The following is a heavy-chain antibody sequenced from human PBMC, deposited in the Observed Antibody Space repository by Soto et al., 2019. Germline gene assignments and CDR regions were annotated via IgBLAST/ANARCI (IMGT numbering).Heavy chain of an antibody. CDR1: GFDFRKYA. D-gene: IGHD5-18*01. V-gene: IGHV3-30-3*01. Sequence: GGSLRLSCAASGFDFRKYAMHWVRQSPGKGPEWVAITSDDGDIQYYADSVKGRFTISRDNSKNTLYLQMTTLRSEDAAVYFCARAVDAAMDPLDYWGQGTLVTVSS. J-gene: IGHJ4*02. CDR3: ARAVDAAMDPLDY. CDR2: TSDDGDIQ.